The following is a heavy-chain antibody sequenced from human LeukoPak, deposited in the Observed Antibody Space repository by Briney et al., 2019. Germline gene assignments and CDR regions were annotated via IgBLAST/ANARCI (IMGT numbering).Heavy chain of an antibody. D-gene: IGHD2-15*01. Sequence: PGGSLRLSCAASGFTFSNAWMSWVRQAPGKGLEWVGRIKSKTDGGTTDYAAPVKGRFTISRDDSKNTLCLQMNSLKTEDTAVYYCTTAAVVVVAATQGTYFDYWGQGTLVTVSS. CDR3: TTAAVVVVAATQGTYFDY. CDR2: IKSKTDGGTT. J-gene: IGHJ4*02. V-gene: IGHV3-15*01. CDR1: GFTFSNAW.